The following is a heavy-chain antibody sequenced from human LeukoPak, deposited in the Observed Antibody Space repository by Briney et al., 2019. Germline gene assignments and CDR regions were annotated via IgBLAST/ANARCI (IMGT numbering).Heavy chain of an antibody. CDR3: ARFKGGGIDY. J-gene: IGHJ4*02. CDR2: IYHSGNT. V-gene: IGHV4-59*08. CDR1: GGSISSYY. Sequence: SETLSLICTVSGGSISSYYWSWIRQPPGKGLEWIGYIYHSGNTNYNPSLKSRVTISVDTSKNQFSLKLSSVTAADTAVYYCARFKGGGIDYWGQGTLVTVSS. D-gene: IGHD1-26*01.